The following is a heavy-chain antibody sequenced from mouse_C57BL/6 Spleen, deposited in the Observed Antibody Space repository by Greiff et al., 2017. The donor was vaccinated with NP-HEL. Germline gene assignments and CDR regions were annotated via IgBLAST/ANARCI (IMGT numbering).Heavy chain of an antibody. CDR2: ISYSGST. Sequence: DVKLQESGPGLAKPSQTLSLTCSVTGYSITSDYWNWIRKFPGNKLEYMGYISYSGSTYYNPSHISRISITRDTSKNQYSLQLNSVTTAVTATYYCSRADITTGVADYWGQGTTLTVSS. CDR3: SRADITTGVADY. D-gene: IGHD1-1*01. CDR1: GYSITSDY. V-gene: IGHV3-8*01. J-gene: IGHJ2*01.